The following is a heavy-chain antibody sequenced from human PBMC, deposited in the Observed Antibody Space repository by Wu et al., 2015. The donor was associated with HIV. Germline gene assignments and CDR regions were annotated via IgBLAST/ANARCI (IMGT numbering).Heavy chain of an antibody. CDR2: INSNRGGT. CDR3: ARLQSLHGLYPNADF. D-gene: IGHD5-24*01. Sequence: QVQLLQSGAEVKKPGASVIISCKASGYTFTDYYIYWVRQAPGQGPEWMGWINSNRGGTKYAQKFQGGVTMSRDTAISTAYMELASLTSDDTAVYYCARLQSLHGLYPNADFWGQGTLVTVSS. J-gene: IGHJ4*02. V-gene: IGHV1-2*02. CDR1: GYTFTDYY.